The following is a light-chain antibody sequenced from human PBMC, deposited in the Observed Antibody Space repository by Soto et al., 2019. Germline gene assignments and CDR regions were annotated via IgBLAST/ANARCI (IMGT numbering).Light chain of an antibody. V-gene: IGKV3-20*01. CDR1: QSVSSSY. J-gene: IGKJ1*01. CDR3: QQYGSSPRT. CDR2: GAS. Sequence: EIVLTQSPGTLSLSPGERATLSCRASQSVSSSYLAWYQQKPGQAPRLLIYGASSRATGIPDRFSGSGSGTDFTLTIGRLEPEDFAVYYCQQYGSSPRTFGQVTKVDIK.